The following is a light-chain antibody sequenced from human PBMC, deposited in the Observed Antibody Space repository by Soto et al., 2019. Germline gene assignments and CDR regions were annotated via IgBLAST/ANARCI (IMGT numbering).Light chain of an antibody. V-gene: IGKV3-11*01. CDR3: QQRSNWPPT. Sequence: EIVLTQSPATLSLSPGERATLSCRASQSVRSYLAWYQQKPGQAPRLLIYGASNRATGIPARVSGSGSGTDFTLTISSLEPEDFAVYYCQQRSNWPPTFGQGTRLELK. CDR2: GAS. J-gene: IGKJ5*01. CDR1: QSVRSY.